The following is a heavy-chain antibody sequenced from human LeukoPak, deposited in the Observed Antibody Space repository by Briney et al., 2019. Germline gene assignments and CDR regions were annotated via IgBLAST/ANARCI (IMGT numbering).Heavy chain of an antibody. CDR1: GFTFSDYY. CDR2: ISSSGSTI. D-gene: IGHD2-2*01. CDR3: ARESGSAIPNWFDP. J-gene: IGHJ5*02. Sequence: PGGSLRLSCAASGFTFSDYYMSWIRQAPGKGLEWVSYISSSGSTIYYADSVKGRFTISRDNAKNSLYLQMNSLRAEDTAVYYCARESGSAIPNWFDPWGQGTLVSVSS. V-gene: IGHV3-11*04.